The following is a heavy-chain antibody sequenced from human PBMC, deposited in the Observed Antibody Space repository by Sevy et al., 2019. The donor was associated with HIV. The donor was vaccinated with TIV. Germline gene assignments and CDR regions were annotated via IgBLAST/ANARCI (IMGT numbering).Heavy chain of an antibody. J-gene: IGHJ5*02. CDR2: IIPIFGTA. V-gene: IGHV1-69*06. CDR3: ARASYCGGGCWTNWFDP. Sequence: ASVKVSCKASGGTFSSYAISWVRQAPGQGLEWMGGIIPIFGTANYAQKFQGRVTITADKSTSTAYMELSSLRSEDTAVYYCARASYCGGGCWTNWFDPWGQGTLVTVSS. CDR1: GGTFSSYA. D-gene: IGHD2-21*02.